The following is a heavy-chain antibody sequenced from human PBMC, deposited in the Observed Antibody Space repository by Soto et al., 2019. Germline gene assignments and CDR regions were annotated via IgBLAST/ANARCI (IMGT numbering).Heavy chain of an antibody. CDR3: ARVTGLWLLSSDY. CDR1: GYMFTKYD. V-gene: IGHV1-8*01. CDR2: MNPNSGNT. Sequence: QVQLVQSGAEVKKPGASVKVSCKASGYMFTKYDINWVRQTTGQGLEWMGWMNPNSGNTGYAQKFQGRVTMTRNTSISTAYMELSSLRSEDTAVYYCARVTGLWLLSSDYWGQGTLVTVSS. J-gene: IGHJ4*02. D-gene: IGHD5-18*01.